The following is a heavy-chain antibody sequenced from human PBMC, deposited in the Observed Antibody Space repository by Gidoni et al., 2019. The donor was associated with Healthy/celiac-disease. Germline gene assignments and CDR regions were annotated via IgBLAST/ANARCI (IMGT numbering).Heavy chain of an antibody. CDR1: GFTFSSNY. CDR2: IYSGGST. J-gene: IGHJ4*02. V-gene: IGHV3-53*01. Sequence: EVQLVESGGGLLQPGGSMRLSCAASGFTFSSNYMRWVRQAPGKGLEWVSVIYSGGSTYYADSVKGRFTISRDNSKNTLYLQMNSLRAEDTAVYYCARELKYDSSGYYVDYWGQGTLVTVSS. D-gene: IGHD3-22*01. CDR3: ARELKYDSSGYYVDY.